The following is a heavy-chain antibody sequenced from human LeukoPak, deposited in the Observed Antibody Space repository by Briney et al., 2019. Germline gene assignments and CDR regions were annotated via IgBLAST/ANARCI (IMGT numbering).Heavy chain of an antibody. J-gene: IGHJ5*01. CDR2: IKSKINGGAI. CDR1: GLIFTKAW. CDR3: TTGPGYCSGDTCGS. V-gene: IGHV3-15*01. Sequence: PGGSLRLSCTASGLIFTKAWMSWVRQAPGKGLEWVGRIKSKINGGAIDYAAPVKGRFTISRDDSENTLYLQMDSLKTEDTAVYYCTTGPGYCSGDTCGSWGQGTLVTVSS. D-gene: IGHD2-15*01.